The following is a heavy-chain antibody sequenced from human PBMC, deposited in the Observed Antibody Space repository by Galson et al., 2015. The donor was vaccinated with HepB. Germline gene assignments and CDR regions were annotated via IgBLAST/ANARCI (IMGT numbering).Heavy chain of an antibody. CDR2: ISTGGSDI. Sequence: SLRLSCAASRFPFTTYSMNWIRQAPGKGLEWIAYISTGGSDIFYADSVRGRFTISRDNGENSLFLQMNGLRVEDTAVYYCARGGRVYTGYNLFDFWGQGTLVTVSS. CDR1: RFPFTTYS. D-gene: IGHD5-24*01. CDR3: ARGGRVYTGYNLFDF. J-gene: IGHJ4*02. V-gene: IGHV3-21*05.